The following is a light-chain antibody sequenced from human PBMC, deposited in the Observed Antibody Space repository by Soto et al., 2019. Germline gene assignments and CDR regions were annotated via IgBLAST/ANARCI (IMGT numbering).Light chain of an antibody. Sequence: ESVLYQVSGAPFFSPRERAPLSSGARQSVSSSYLAWYQQKPGQAPRLLIYGASTRATGIPDRFSGSGSGTDFTLTISRLEPEDFAVYYCQQYGSSPRTFGHGTKVDIK. CDR1: QSVSSSY. CDR2: GAS. J-gene: IGKJ1*01. CDR3: QQYGSSPRT. V-gene: IGKV3-20*01.